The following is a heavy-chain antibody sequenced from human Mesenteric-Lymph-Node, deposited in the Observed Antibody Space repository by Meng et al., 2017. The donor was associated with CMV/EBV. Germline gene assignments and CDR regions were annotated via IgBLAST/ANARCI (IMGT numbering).Heavy chain of an antibody. Sequence: SETLSLTCAVSGGSISSSNWWSWVRQPPGKGLEWIGEIYHSGSTNYNPSLKSRVTISVDKSKNQFSLKLSSVTAADTAVYYCARLYVAREQRPYFDYWGQGTLVTVSS. V-gene: IGHV4-4*02. CDR1: GGSISSSNW. CDR3: ARLYVAREQRPYFDY. J-gene: IGHJ4*02. D-gene: IGHD6-25*01. CDR2: IYHSGST.